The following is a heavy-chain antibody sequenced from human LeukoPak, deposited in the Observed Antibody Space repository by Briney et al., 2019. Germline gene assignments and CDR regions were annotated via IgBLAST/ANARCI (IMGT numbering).Heavy chain of an antibody. CDR2: INGDESSI. CDR1: GFTFNNYW. D-gene: IGHD3-9*01. Sequence: GGSLRLSCAASGFTFNNYWMHWVRQAPGKGLVWVSRINGDESSISYADSVKGRFTISRDNAKSTLYLQMNSLRADDTAVYYCARGYNNDWYNWFDPWGQGTLVTVSS. V-gene: IGHV3-74*01. J-gene: IGHJ5*02. CDR3: ARGYNNDWYNWFDP.